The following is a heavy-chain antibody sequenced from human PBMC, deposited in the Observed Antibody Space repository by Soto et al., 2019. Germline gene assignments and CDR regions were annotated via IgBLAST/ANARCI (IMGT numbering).Heavy chain of an antibody. CDR3: ARDPTNGVHSSSWTHYYYCYYMDV. D-gene: IGHD6-13*01. J-gene: IGHJ6*03. Sequence: PSQTLSLTCAISGDSVSSNSAAWNWIRQSPSRGLEWLGRTYYRSKWYNDYAVSVKSRITINPDTSKNQFSLQLNSVTPGDTAVYYCARDPTNGVHSSSWTHYYYCYYMDVWGKGTTVTVSS. CDR1: GDSVSSNSAA. V-gene: IGHV6-1*01. CDR2: TYYRSKWYN.